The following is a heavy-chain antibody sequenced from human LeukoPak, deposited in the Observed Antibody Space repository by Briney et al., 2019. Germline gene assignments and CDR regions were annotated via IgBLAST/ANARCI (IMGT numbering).Heavy chain of an antibody. V-gene: IGHV3-48*04. Sequence: GGSLRLSCAASGFTLSSYSMNWVRQAPGKGLEWVSYISTSSSTIYYADSVKGRFTISRDNAKNSLYLQMNSLRAEDTAVYYCAREGTYDSSGYWGQGTLVTVSS. CDR3: AREGTYDSSGY. CDR2: ISTSSSTI. CDR1: GFTLSSYS. D-gene: IGHD3-22*01. J-gene: IGHJ4*02.